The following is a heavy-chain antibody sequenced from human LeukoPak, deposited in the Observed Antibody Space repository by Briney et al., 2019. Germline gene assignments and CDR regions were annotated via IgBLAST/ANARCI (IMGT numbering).Heavy chain of an antibody. CDR1: GGSISSYY. CDR2: IYYSGST. J-gene: IGHJ2*01. Sequence: SETLSLTCTVSGGSISSYYWSWIRQPPGKGLEWIGYIYYSGSTNYNPSLKSRVTISVDTSKNQFSLKLSSVTAADTAVYYCPRDKLTYRSGPYFDLWGRGTLVTVSS. D-gene: IGHD3-22*01. V-gene: IGHV4-59*01. CDR3: PRDKLTYRSGPYFDL.